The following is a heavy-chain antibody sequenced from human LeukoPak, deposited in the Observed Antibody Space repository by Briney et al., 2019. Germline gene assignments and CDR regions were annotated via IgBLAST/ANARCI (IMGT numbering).Heavy chain of an antibody. CDR2: IDSSGSTI. V-gene: IGHV3-11*04. D-gene: IGHD5-24*01. Sequence: GGSLRLSCAASGFTFSNAWMSWVRQAPGKGLEGVSYIDSSGSTIHYADSVKGRFTISRDNAKNSLYLQMNSLRAEDTAVYHCARTKELSTISYFDSWGQGTLVTVSS. J-gene: IGHJ4*02. CDR3: ARTKELSTISYFDS. CDR1: GFTFSNAW.